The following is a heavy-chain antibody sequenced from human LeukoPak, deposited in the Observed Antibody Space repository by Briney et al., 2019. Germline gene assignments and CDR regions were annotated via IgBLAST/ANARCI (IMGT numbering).Heavy chain of an antibody. D-gene: IGHD4-17*01. CDR3: ARLDKYGDYGLGDFDY. J-gene: IGHJ4*02. Sequence: ASVKVSCKASGYTFTGYYMHWVRQAPGQGLEWMGWINPNSGGTNYTQKFQGRVTMTRDTSISTAYMELSRLRSDDTAVYYCARLDKYGDYGLGDFDYWGQGTLVTVSP. V-gene: IGHV1-2*02. CDR2: INPNSGGT. CDR1: GYTFTGYY.